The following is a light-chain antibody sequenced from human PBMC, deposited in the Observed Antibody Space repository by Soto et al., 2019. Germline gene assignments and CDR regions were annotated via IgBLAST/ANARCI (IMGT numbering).Light chain of an antibody. CDR1: NSDVGGYNY. CDR2: DVS. CDR3: SSYTTSSLYV. V-gene: IGLV2-14*01. Sequence: QSVLTQPASVSGSPGQSITISCSGTNSDVGGYNYVSWYQQHPSKAPKLMIYDVSYRPSGISNRFSGSKSDNTASLTISGLQAEDEADYYCSSYTTSSLYVFGTGTKLTVL. J-gene: IGLJ1*01.